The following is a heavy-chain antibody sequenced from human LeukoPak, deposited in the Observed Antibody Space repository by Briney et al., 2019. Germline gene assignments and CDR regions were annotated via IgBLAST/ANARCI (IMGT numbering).Heavy chain of an antibody. J-gene: IGHJ4*02. CDR3: ARDAKTQDSSQPDY. CDR1: GFTFSSYT. Sequence: GGSLRLSCAASGFTFSSYTINWVRQTPGRGLEWVSSISGDGTYIYYADSVKGRFTISRDNAKNSLYLQMNNLRVEDTAVYYCARDAKTQDSSQPDYWGQGTLVTVSS. CDR2: ISGDGTYI. D-gene: IGHD6-13*01. V-gene: IGHV3-21*01.